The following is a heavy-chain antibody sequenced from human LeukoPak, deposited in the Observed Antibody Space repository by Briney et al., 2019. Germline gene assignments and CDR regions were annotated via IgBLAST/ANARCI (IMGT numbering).Heavy chain of an antibody. D-gene: IGHD6-13*01. CDR2: IRSKAYGGTT. V-gene: IGHV3-49*03. CDR3: TGPIAAAEPVGIDY. CDR1: GLTFGDYA. Sequence: PGGSLRLSCTASGLTFGDYAMSWFRQAPGKGLEWVGFIRSKAYGGTTEYAASVKGRFTISRDDSKSIAYLQMNSLKTEDTAVYYCTGPIAAAEPVGIDYWGQGTLVTVSS. J-gene: IGHJ4*02.